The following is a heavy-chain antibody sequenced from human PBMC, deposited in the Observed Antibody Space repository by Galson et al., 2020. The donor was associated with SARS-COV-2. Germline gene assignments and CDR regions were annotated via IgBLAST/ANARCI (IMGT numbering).Heavy chain of an antibody. V-gene: IGHV4-59*12. CDR2: IYYSGST. D-gene: IGHD2-2*01. Sequence: ETSETLSLTCTVSGGSISSSYWSWIRQPPGKGLAWIGYIYYSGSTNYNPSLKSRVTISVDTSKNQFSLKLSSVTAADTAVYYCARDNVPAGIDYYGMDVWGQGTTVTVSS. CDR3: ARDNVPAGIDYYGMDV. CDR1: GGSISSSY. J-gene: IGHJ6*02.